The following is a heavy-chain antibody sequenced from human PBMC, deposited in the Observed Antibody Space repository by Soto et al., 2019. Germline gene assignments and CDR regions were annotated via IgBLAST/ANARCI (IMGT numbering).Heavy chain of an antibody. CDR1: GFTFSSYA. D-gene: IGHD3-10*01. Sequence: GGSLRLSCAASGFTFSSYAMSWVRQAPGKGLEWVSAISGSGGSTYYADSVKGRFTISRDNSKNTLYLQMNSLRAEDTAVYYCAKDMGLGGLLWFFVQTYYYYHYVMDFWGQGTTVPVSS. J-gene: IGHJ6*02. CDR2: ISGSGGST. V-gene: IGHV3-23*01. CDR3: AKDMGLGGLLWFFVQTYYYYHYVMDF.